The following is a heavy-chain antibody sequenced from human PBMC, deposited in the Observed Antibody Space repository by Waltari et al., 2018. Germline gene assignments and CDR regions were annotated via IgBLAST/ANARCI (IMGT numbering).Heavy chain of an antibody. CDR3: ARAGQQLGIDY. J-gene: IGHJ4*02. D-gene: IGHD6-13*01. CDR2: IYYSGRT. V-gene: IGHV4-39*07. Sequence: QLQLQESGPGLVKPSETLSLTCTVSGGSISSSSYYWGWIRQPPGKGLEWIGSIYYSGRTYQHPSLKSRVNISVETSKKQFALKLSSVTAADTAGYYWARAGQQLGIDYWGQGTLVTVSS. CDR1: GGSISSSSYY.